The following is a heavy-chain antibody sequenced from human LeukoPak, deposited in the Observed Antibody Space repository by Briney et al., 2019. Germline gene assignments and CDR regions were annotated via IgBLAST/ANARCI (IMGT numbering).Heavy chain of an antibody. V-gene: IGHV3-53*01. CDR3: SGGGLGDFDY. CDR1: GFTFNNYG. Sequence: PGGSLRLSCAASGFTFNNYGMSWVRQTPGKGLEWVSVIYSGGSTYYADSVKGRFTISRDNSKNTLYLQMNSLRAAATAVNYRSGGGLGDFDYWGQGTLVTVSS. D-gene: IGHD3-16*01. J-gene: IGHJ4*02. CDR2: IYSGGST.